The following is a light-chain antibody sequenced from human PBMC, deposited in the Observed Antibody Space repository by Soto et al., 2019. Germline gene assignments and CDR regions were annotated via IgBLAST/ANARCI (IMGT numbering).Light chain of an antibody. CDR1: QGIRNN. CDR2: GTS. Sequence: DIQMTQSPSSLFASVGDRVSITCRASQGIRNNLGWYQQRPGKAPKRLIYGTSNLQTGVPSRFSGNGYGTDFTLTISSLQPEDSATYYCLQHETYPRTFGQGTKVEV. J-gene: IGKJ1*01. CDR3: LQHETYPRT. V-gene: IGKV1-17*01.